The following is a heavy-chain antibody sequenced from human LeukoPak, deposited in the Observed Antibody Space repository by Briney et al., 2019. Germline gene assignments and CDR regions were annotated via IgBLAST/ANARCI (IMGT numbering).Heavy chain of an antibody. D-gene: IGHD3-10*01. CDR3: ARVTREFDYFDY. CDR2: ISSNGGST. V-gene: IGHV3-64*01. Sequence: GGSLRLSCAASGFTFSSYGMHWVRQAPGKGLEYVSAISSNGGSTYYANSVKGRFTISRDNSKNTLYLQMGSLRAEDMAVYYCARVTREFDYFDYWGQGTLVTVSS. J-gene: IGHJ4*02. CDR1: GFTFSSYG.